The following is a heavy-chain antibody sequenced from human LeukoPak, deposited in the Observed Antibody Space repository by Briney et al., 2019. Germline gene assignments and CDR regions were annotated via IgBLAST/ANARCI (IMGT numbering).Heavy chain of an antibody. CDR1: GFTFSSYG. CDR3: ARERRDSGSYYGWFDL. D-gene: IGHD1-26*01. V-gene: IGHV3-33*01. CDR2: IWHDGSNK. J-gene: IGHJ5*02. Sequence: GGSLRLSCAASGFTFSSYGMHWVRQARGKGLEWVTVIWHDGSNKYYADSVKGRFTISRDNSKNTLYLQMNSLRAEDTAVYCCARERRDSGSYYGWFDLWGQGTLVTVSS.